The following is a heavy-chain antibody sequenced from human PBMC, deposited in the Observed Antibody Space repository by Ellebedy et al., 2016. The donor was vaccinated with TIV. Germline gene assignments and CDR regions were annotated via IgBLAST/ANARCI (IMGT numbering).Heavy chain of an antibody. J-gene: IGHJ4*02. CDR2: IYPGDSDT. CDR1: GYSYPSYW. V-gene: IGHV5-51*01. Sequence: GESLNISCKGSGYSYPSYWIAWVRQMPGKGLEWMGIIYPGDSDTRHSPSFQGQVTISADKSISTAYLQWSSLKASETAMYYCARSLHSRPDHFDYWGQGTLVTVSS. CDR3: ARSLHSRPDHFDY.